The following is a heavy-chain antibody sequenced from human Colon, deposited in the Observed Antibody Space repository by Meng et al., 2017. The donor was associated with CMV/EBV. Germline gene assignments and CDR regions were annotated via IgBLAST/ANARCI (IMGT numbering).Heavy chain of an antibody. D-gene: IGHD1-14*01. Sequence: EVHFVDFGGALVQPGGSLSLACAASGFTFSNYAMPWVRQAPGKGLEWVSTISGSGGSTYYADSVKGRFTISRDNSKNTLSLQMNSLRAEDTAVYYCTTINKNAFDNWGQGTMVTVSS. CDR2: ISGSGGST. CDR3: TTINKNAFDN. J-gene: IGHJ3*02. V-gene: IGHV3-23*04. CDR1: GFTFSNYA.